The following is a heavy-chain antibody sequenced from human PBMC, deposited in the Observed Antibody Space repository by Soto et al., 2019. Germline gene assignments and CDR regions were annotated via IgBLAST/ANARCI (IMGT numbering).Heavy chain of an antibody. V-gene: IGHV1-18*01. CDR2: ISAYNGNT. Sequence: ASVKVSCKASGYSFTSYGISWVRQAPGQGLEWMGWISAYNGNTKYAQKLQGRVNMTTDTSTSTAYMELRSLRSDDTAVYYCARDAPYYYDSSGFLGGRYFDYWGQGTLVTVS. CDR3: ARDAPYYYDSSGFLGGRYFDY. D-gene: IGHD3-22*01. J-gene: IGHJ4*02. CDR1: GYSFTSYG.